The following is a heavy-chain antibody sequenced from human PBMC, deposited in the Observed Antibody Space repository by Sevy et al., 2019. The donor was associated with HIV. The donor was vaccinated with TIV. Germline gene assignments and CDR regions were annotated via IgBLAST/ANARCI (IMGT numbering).Heavy chain of an antibody. CDR3: ATFMYDYQSRGYTAHDF. Sequence: ATVKVSCKVSGYSFTEIPMHWVRQTPGKGLEWMGGLDPQDGEPIYSQDFQGRVTMTEDKFTDTVYMELGGLRYEDTAIYYCATFMYDYQSRGYTAHDFWGQGTPVTVSS. D-gene: IGHD5-12*01. CDR2: LDPQDGEP. J-gene: IGHJ4*02. CDR1: GYSFTEIP. V-gene: IGHV1-24*01.